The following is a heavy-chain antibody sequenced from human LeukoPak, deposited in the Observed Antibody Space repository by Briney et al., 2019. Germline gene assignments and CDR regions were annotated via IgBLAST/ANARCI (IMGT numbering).Heavy chain of an antibody. V-gene: IGHV3-30*04. CDR2: ISYDGSNK. Sequence: QPGGSLRLSCAASGFTFSSYAMHWVRQAPGKGLEWVAVISYDGSNKYYADSVKGRFTISRDNSKNTLYLQMNSLRAEDTAVYYCARGTSIFKWERQGGYFDYWGQGTLVTVSS. CDR1: GFTFSSYA. J-gene: IGHJ4*02. CDR3: ARGTSIFKWERQGGYFDY. D-gene: IGHD1-26*01.